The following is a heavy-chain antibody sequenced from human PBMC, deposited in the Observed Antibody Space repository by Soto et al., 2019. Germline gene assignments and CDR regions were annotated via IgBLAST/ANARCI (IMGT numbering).Heavy chain of an antibody. D-gene: IGHD6-13*01. CDR3: ARGRKAYSSSWYVD. CDR1: GGSFSGYC. V-gene: IGHV4-34*01. J-gene: IGHJ4*02. Sequence: QVQLQQWGAGLLKPSETLSLNCAVYGGSFSGYCWSWIRQPPGTGLEWIGEINDSGGTNYNPSLKSRVSISVDTSKTQFSLNLSSVTAADTAVYHCARGRKAYSSSWYVDWGQGTLVTVSS. CDR2: INDSGGT.